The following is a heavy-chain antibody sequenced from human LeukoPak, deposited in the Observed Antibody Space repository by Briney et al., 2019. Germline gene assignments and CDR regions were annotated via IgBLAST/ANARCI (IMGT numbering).Heavy chain of an antibody. CDR1: GGTFSSYA. V-gene: IGHV1-69*04. CDR3: ARDFRRFEFVNWFDP. Sequence: GASVKVSCKASGGTFSSYAISWVRQAPGQGLEWMGRIIPILGIANYAQKFQGRVTITADKSTSTAYMELSSLRSEDTAVYYCARDFRRFEFVNWFDPWGQGTLVTVSS. D-gene: IGHD3-9*01. CDR2: IIPILGIA. J-gene: IGHJ5*02.